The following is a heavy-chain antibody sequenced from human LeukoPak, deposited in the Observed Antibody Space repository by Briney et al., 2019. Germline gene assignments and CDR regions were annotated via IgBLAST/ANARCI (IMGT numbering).Heavy chain of an antibody. D-gene: IGHD5-18*01. CDR2: ISGSGGST. Sequence: GRSLRLSCAASGFTFSSYAMYWVRQAPGKGLEWVSAISGSGGSTYYADSVKGRFTISRDNSKNTLYLQMNSLRAEDTAVYYCVKDREDSYGPKDYWGQGTLVTVSS. V-gene: IGHV3-23*01. CDR1: GFTFSSYA. CDR3: VKDREDSYGPKDY. J-gene: IGHJ4*02.